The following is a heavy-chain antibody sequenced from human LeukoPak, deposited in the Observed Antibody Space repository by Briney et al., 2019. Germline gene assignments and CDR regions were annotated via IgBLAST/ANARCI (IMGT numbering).Heavy chain of an antibody. V-gene: IGHV1-69*01. CDR2: IIPIFGTA. J-gene: IGHJ3*02. CDR1: GGTFSSYA. CDR3: ARDDYGDYVEFDAFDI. Sequence: GASVKVSCKASGGTFSSYAISWVRQAPGQGLEWMGGIIPIFGTANYAQKFQGRVTITADESTSTAYMELSSLRSEDTAVYYCARDDYGDYVEFDAFDIWGQGTMVTVSS. D-gene: IGHD4-17*01.